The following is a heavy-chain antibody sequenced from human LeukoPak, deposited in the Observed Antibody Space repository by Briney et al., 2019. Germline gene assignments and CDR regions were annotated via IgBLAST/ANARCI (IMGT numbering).Heavy chain of an antibody. Sequence: SETLSLTCTVSGYSISSGYYWGWIRQPPGKGLEWIGSIYHSGSTYYNPSLKSRVTISVDTSKNQFSLKLSSVTAADTAVYYCARVQGYYDSPFDYWGQGTLVTVSS. CDR1: GYSISSGYY. D-gene: IGHD3-22*01. V-gene: IGHV4-38-2*02. J-gene: IGHJ4*02. CDR2: IYHSGST. CDR3: ARVQGYYDSPFDY.